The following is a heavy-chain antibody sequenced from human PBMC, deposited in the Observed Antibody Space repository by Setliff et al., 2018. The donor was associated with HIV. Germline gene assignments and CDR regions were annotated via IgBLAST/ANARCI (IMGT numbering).Heavy chain of an antibody. CDR2: VGCWGTCT. Sequence: PGGSLRLSCAGSGFTVNSGAMNWVRQAPGKGLEWVSTVGCWGTCTYFADSVKGRFTISRDNSKNTLFLQMDRLRAEDTALYYCARDWGEHYDSSGFSSWGQGTLVTVS. D-gene: IGHD3-22*01. CDR1: GFTVNSGA. CDR3: ARDWGEHYDSSGFSS. V-gene: IGHV3-23*01. J-gene: IGHJ5*02.